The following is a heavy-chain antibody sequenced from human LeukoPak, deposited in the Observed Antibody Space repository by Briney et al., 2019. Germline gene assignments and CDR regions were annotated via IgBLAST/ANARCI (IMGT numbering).Heavy chain of an antibody. CDR3: AKGTMIVVVVGDYFDY. Sequence: GRSLRLSCAASRFTLDDYAMHWIRQAPGKGLEWVSGISWNSVNIGYADSVKGRFTISRDNAKNSLYLQMNSLRAEDMALYYCAKGTMIVVVVGDYFDYWGQGTLVTVSS. J-gene: IGHJ4*02. D-gene: IGHD3-22*01. CDR1: RFTLDDYA. CDR2: ISWNSVNI. V-gene: IGHV3-9*03.